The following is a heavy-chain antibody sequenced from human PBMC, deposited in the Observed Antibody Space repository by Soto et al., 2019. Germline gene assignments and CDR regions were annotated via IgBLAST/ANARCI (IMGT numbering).Heavy chain of an antibody. D-gene: IGHD2-15*01. CDR1: GYTFTSYG. CDR2: ISAYNGNT. J-gene: IGHJ5*02. V-gene: IGHV1-18*01. CDR3: ARDRWWDIVVVVAAKRSTNWFDP. Sequence: GASVKVSCKASGYTFTSYGISWVRQAPGQGLEWMGWISAYNGNTNYAQKLQGRVTMTTDTSTSTAYMELRSLRSDDTAVYYCARDRWWDIVVVVAAKRSTNWFDPWGQGTLVTVSS.